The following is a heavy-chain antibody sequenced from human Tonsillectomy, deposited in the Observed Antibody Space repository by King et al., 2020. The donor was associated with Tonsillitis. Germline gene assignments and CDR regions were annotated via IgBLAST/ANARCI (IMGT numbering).Heavy chain of an antibody. CDR3: ARVREYVWGSYRHYFDS. J-gene: IGHJ4*02. CDR2: IYHTGST. V-gene: IGHV4-4*02. CDR1: GGSISSNNW. Sequence: VQLQESGPGLVKPSGTLSLSCAVSGGSISSNNWWSWCRQPPREGLGWVGGIYHTGSTNYNPSFMSGVTISVDKSQIEFSLKLSSVTAADTAVYYCARVREYVWGSYRHYFDSWGQGTLVTVSS. D-gene: IGHD3-16*02.